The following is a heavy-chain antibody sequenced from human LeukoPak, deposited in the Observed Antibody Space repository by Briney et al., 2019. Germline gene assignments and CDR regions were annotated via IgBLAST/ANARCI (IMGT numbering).Heavy chain of an antibody. CDR3: ASFQIAVAAFDY. V-gene: IGHV4-39*01. D-gene: IGHD6-19*01. CDR2: IYYSGST. J-gene: IGHJ4*02. Sequence: SETLSLTCTVSGGSISSDSYYWAWNRQPPGKGLEWIASIYYSGSTYYNPPLKSRVTISVDTSRNQFSLKLSSVTAADTAVYYCASFQIAVAAFDYWGQGTLVTVSS. CDR1: GGSISSDSYY.